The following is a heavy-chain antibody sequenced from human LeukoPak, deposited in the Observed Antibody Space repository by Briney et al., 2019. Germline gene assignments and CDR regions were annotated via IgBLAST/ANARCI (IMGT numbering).Heavy chain of an antibody. Sequence: ASVKVSRKVSGYALSESSIHWVRQTPGEGFEWLGGFDIEDVETAYAQKFQGRVTITADKSTSTAYMELSSLRSEDTAVYYCAREGQWLVRGFDYWGQGTLVTVSS. CDR2: FDIEDVET. D-gene: IGHD6-19*01. J-gene: IGHJ4*02. CDR3: AREGQWLVRGFDY. CDR1: GYALSESS. V-gene: IGHV1-24*01.